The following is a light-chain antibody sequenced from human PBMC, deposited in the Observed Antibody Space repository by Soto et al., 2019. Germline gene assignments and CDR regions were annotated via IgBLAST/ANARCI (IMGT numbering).Light chain of an antibody. CDR2: GAS. CDR1: QSVSSK. CDR3: QQYNNWPPIT. J-gene: IGKJ5*01. V-gene: IGKV3-15*01. Sequence: EIVMTQSPATLSVSPGERATLSCRASQSVSSKLAWYQQKPGQAPRLLIYGASTRATGVPARFSGSGSGTEFTLTISSLQSEDFAIYYCQQYNNWPPITFGQGTRLEIK.